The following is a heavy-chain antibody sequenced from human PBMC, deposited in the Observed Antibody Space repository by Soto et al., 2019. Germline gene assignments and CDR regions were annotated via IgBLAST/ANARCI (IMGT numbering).Heavy chain of an antibody. CDR3: ASSVATITYYYYYGMDV. D-gene: IGHD5-12*01. V-gene: IGHV1-69*13. Sequence: SVKVSCKACGGTFSSYAISWVRQAPGQGLEWMGGIIPIFGTANYAQKFQGRVTITADDSTSTAYMELSSLRSEDTAVYYCASSVATITYYYYYGMDVWGQGTTVTV. CDR2: IIPIFGTA. CDR1: GGTFSSYA. J-gene: IGHJ6*02.